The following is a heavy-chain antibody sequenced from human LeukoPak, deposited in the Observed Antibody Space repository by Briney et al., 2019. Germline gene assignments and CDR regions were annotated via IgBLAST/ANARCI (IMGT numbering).Heavy chain of an antibody. J-gene: IGHJ4*02. CDR2: IYPRDGST. Sequence: ASVTVSCTASGYSFTSNYIHWVRQAPGQGLEWMGMIYPRDGSTSYAQKFQGRVTVTRDTSTSTVHMEPSGLRSEDTAVYYCARDQEAFDYWGQGTLVTVSS. CDR1: GYSFTSNY. CDR3: ARDQEAFDY. V-gene: IGHV1-46*01.